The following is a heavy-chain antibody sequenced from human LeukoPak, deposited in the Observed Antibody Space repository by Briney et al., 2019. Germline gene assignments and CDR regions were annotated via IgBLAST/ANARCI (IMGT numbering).Heavy chain of an antibody. D-gene: IGHD3-10*01. V-gene: IGHV3-11*01. CDR2: ISSSGSTI. J-gene: IGHJ6*03. Sequence: TGGSLRLSCAASGFTFSDYFMTWIRQAPGKGLEWVSYISSSGSTIYYADPVKGRFTISRDNAKNSLYLQMNSLRAEDTAVYYCARDEPTRRFGDPAYYYYMDVWGKGTTVTISS. CDR3: ARDEPTRRFGDPAYYYYMDV. CDR1: GFTFSDYF.